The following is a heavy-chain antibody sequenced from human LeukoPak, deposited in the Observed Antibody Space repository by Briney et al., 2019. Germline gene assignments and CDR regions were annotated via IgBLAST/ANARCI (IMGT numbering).Heavy chain of an antibody. CDR2: ISSGSDYI. CDR3: TRALYYFDS. Sequence: PGGSLRLSCAASGFSSYSLNWVRQSPGKGLEWVSSISSGSDYIYYADSVKGRFTISRDNSKNTLYLQMNSLRAEDTAVYYCTRALYYFDSWGQGTLVTVSS. CDR1: GFSSYS. V-gene: IGHV3-21*01. J-gene: IGHJ4*02.